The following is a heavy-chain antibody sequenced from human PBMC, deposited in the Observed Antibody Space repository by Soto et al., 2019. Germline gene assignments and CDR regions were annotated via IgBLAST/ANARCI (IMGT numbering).Heavy chain of an antibody. CDR3: AKTRDPRATTAYFQH. V-gene: IGHV3-23*01. Sequence: PGGSLRLSCAASGFTFSSYAMSWVRQAPGKGLEWVPAISGSGGSTYYADSVKGRFTISRDNSKNTLYLQMNSLRAEDTAVYYCAKTRDPRATTAYFQHWGQGTLVTVSS. CDR1: GFTFSSYA. D-gene: IGHD1-26*01. CDR2: ISGSGGST. J-gene: IGHJ1*01.